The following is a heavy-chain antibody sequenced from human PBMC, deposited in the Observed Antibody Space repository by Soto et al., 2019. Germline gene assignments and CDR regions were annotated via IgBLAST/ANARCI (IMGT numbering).Heavy chain of an antibody. CDR1: GFTFSSYG. CDR2: IWYDGSNK. D-gene: IGHD1-26*01. V-gene: IGHV3-33*01. Sequence: GGSLRLSCAASGFTFSSYGMHWVRQAPGKGLEWVAVIWYDGSNKYYADSVKGRFTISRDNSKNTLYLQMNSLRAEDTAVYYCARETIVGATQNFDYWGQGTLVTVSS. J-gene: IGHJ4*02. CDR3: ARETIVGATQNFDY.